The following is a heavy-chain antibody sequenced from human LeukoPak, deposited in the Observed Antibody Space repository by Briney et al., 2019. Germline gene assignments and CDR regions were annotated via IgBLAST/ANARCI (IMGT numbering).Heavy chain of an antibody. CDR2: ISGSGGST. J-gene: IGHJ5*02. CDR3: AKEAVRYCTNGVCHNWFDP. D-gene: IGHD2-8*01. CDR1: GFTFSSYA. V-gene: IGHV3-23*01. Sequence: GGSPRLSCAASGFTFSSYAMSWVRQAPGKGLEWVSAISGSGGSTYYADSVKGRFTISRDNSKNTLYLQMNSLRAEDTAVYYCAKEAVRYCTNGVCHNWFDPWGQGTLVTVSS.